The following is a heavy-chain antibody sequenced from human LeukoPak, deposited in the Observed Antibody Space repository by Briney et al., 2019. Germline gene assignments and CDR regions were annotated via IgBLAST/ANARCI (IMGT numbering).Heavy chain of an antibody. Sequence: GGSLRLSCAASGFTFSSYEMNWVRQAPGKGLEWVSYISSSGSTIYYADSVKGRFTISRDNSKNTLYLQMNSLRAEDTAVYYCASGNTMVRGVIIVWGQGTLVTVSS. J-gene: IGHJ4*02. V-gene: IGHV3-48*03. D-gene: IGHD3-10*01. CDR1: GFTFSSYE. CDR2: ISSSGSTI. CDR3: ASGNTMVRGVIIV.